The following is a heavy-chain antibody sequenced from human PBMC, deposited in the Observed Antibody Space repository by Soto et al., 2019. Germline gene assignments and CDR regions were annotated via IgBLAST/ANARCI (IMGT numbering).Heavy chain of an antibody. J-gene: IGHJ4*02. V-gene: IGHV3-23*01. CDR2: ISGSGGST. CDR3: AKDGSGYDLRGPFDY. Sequence: GGSLRLSCAASGFTFSSYAMSWVRQAPGKGLEWVSAISGSGGSTYYADSVKGRFTISRDNSKNTLYLQMNSLRAEDTAVYYCAKDGSGYDLRGPFDYWGQGTLVTVSS. CDR1: GFTFSSYA. D-gene: IGHD5-12*01.